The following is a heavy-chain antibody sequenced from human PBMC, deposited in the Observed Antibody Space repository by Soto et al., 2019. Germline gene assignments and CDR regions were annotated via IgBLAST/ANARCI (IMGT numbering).Heavy chain of an antibody. CDR3: ARMGDVPYYYYGMDV. V-gene: IGHV1-18*01. J-gene: IGHJ6*02. CDR1: GYTFTTYG. CDR2: INGYNGNA. D-gene: IGHD3-16*01. Sequence: QVQLVQSGAEVKKPGASVTVSCKASGYTFTTYGVSWVRQAPGQGLEWLGWINGYNGNAKYAENLQGRVSMTTDTSARTAYMELRSLRSDDTAGYYGARMGDVPYYYYGMDVWGQGTTVTVSS.